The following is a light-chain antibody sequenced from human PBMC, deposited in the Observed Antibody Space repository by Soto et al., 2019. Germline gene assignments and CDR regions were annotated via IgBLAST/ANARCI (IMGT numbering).Light chain of an antibody. CDR3: CSYAGSYTHYV. CDR1: SREFGGYNY. Sequence: QSVLTQPRSVSGSPGQSVTISCTGNSREFGGYNYVSWYQQHPGKAPKLMIYDVSKRPSGVPDRFSGSKSGNTASLTISGLQAEDEADYYCCSYAGSYTHYVFGTGTKVTVL. CDR2: DVS. V-gene: IGLV2-11*01. J-gene: IGLJ1*01.